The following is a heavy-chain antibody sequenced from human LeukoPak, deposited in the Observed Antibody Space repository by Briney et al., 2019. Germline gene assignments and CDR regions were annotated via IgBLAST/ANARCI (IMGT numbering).Heavy chain of an antibody. J-gene: IGHJ6*03. V-gene: IGHV4-4*07. CDR2: IYTSGST. D-gene: IGHD3-10*01. CDR1: GGSISSYY. Sequence: SETLSLTCTVSGGSISSYYWSWIRQPAGKGLEWIGRIYTSGSTNYNPSLKSRVTMSVDTFKNQFSLKLSSVTAADTAVYYCARERFGELSWGLYYYYYYMDVWGKGTTVTVSS. CDR3: ARERFGELSWGLYYYYYYMDV.